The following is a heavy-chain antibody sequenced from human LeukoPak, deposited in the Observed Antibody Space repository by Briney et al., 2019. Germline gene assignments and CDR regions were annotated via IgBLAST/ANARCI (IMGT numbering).Heavy chain of an antibody. CDR1: GFTFISYS. J-gene: IGHJ4*02. V-gene: IGHV3-21*01. Sequence: GGSLRLSCAASGFTFISYSMNWVRQAPGQGLEWVSSISSSSSYIYYADSVKGRFTISRDNAKNSLYRQMNSLRPEDTAVYYCAREPGDYWGQGTLVTVSS. CDR2: ISSSSSYI. CDR3: AREPGDY.